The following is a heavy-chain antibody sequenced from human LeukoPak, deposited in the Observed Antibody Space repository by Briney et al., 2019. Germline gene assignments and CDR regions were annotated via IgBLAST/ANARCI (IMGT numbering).Heavy chain of an antibody. Sequence: GGSLRLSCAASGFTFSNAWMCWVRQAPGKGLEWVGRIKSKTDGGTTDYAAPVKGRFTISRDDSKNTLYLQMNSLKTEDTAVYYCTTGVSGSSSWFDYWGQGTLVTVSS. J-gene: IGHJ4*02. CDR2: IKSKTDGGTT. D-gene: IGHD6-13*01. CDR3: TTGVSGSSSWFDY. V-gene: IGHV3-15*01. CDR1: GFTFSNAW.